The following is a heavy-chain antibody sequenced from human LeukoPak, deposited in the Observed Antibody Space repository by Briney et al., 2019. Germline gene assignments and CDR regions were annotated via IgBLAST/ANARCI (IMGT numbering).Heavy chain of an antibody. J-gene: IGHJ4*02. CDR1: GYSFTSYD. D-gene: IGHD4-17*01. CDR2: IIPILGIA. Sequence: SVKVSCKASGYSFTSYDINWVRQAPGQGLEWMGRIIPILGIANYAQKFQGGVTITADKSTSTAYMELSSLRSEDTAVYYCARDPSPAVTSLRTFDYWGQGTLVTVSS. CDR3: ARDPSPAVTSLRTFDY. V-gene: IGHV1-69*04.